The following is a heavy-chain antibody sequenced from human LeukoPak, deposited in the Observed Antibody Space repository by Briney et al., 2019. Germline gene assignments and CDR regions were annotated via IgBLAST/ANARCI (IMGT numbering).Heavy chain of an antibody. J-gene: IGHJ4*02. V-gene: IGHV5-51*01. D-gene: IGHD6-19*01. Sequence: GESLKISCKGSGYNFASYWIAWVRQMPGKGLEWMGIIHPADSDTRYSPSFQGQVTISADKSISTAYLQRSSLRASDTAMYYCARSSSGWSFDYWGQGTLVTVSS. CDR2: IHPADSDT. CDR3: ARSSSGWSFDY. CDR1: GYNFASYW.